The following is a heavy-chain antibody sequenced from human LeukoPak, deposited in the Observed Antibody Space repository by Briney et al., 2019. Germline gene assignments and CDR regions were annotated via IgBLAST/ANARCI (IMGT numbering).Heavy chain of an antibody. Sequence: GGSLRLSCAASGFTFSSYEMNWVRQAPGKGLEWVSYINTSGTTIYYADSVKGRFTISRDNARNSLYLQMNSLRAEDTAVYYCARESGVTKIDYWGQGTLVSVSS. CDR3: ARESGVTKIDY. V-gene: IGHV3-48*03. D-gene: IGHD4-17*01. J-gene: IGHJ4*02. CDR1: GFTFSSYE. CDR2: INTSGTTI.